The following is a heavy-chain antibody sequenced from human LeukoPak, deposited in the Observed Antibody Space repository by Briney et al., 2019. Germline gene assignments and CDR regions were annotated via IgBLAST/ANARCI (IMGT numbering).Heavy chain of an antibody. CDR1: GGTFSSYA. D-gene: IGHD2-2*01. J-gene: IGHJ5*02. CDR2: IIPIFGTA. CDR3: ARPELGYCSSTSCYEVWFDP. V-gene: IGHV1-69*13. Sequence: GASVKVPCKASGGTFSSYAISWVRQAPGQGLEWTGGIIPIFGTANYAQKFQGRVTITADESTSTAYMELSSLRSEDTAVYYCARPELGYCSSTSCYEVWFDPWGQGTMVTVSS.